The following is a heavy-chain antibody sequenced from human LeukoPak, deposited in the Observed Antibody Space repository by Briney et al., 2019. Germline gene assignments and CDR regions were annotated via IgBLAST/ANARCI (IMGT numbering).Heavy chain of an antibody. CDR3: ARSWDVDY. CDR1: GFTFSSHW. CDR2: INIDGSSI. D-gene: IGHD1-26*01. V-gene: IGHV3-74*01. Sequence: GGSLRVSCAASGFTFSSHWMHWVRQAPGKGLVWVPRINIDGSSISYADSVKGRFTISRDNAKNTLYLQMNSLRAEDTAVYYCARSWDVDYWGQGTLVTVSS. J-gene: IGHJ4*02.